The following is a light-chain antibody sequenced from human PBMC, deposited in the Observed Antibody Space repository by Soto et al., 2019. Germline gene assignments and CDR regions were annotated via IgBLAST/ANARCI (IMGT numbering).Light chain of an antibody. CDR3: QQYGSSPGLT. V-gene: IGKV3-20*01. Sequence: EIVLTQSPGTLSLSPGERATLSCRASQSVSSSYLAWYQQKPGQAPRLLIYGASGRATGIPDRFSGSGSGTDFTLTISRLEPEDFAVYYCQQYGSSPGLTFGGGTKVDIK. CDR2: GAS. J-gene: IGKJ4*01. CDR1: QSVSSSY.